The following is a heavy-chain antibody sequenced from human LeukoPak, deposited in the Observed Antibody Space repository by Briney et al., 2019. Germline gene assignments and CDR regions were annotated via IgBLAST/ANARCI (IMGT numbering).Heavy chain of an antibody. D-gene: IGHD3-10*01. CDR3: AKVRGSGSYYRRGYFDY. Sequence: GGSPRLSRAASGFTFSSYAMSWVRQAPGKGLEWVSAISGSGGSTYYADSVKGRFTISRDNSKNTLYLQMNSLRAEDTAVYYCAKVRGSGSYYRRGYFDYWGQGTLVTVSS. CDR1: GFTFSSYA. CDR2: ISGSGGST. J-gene: IGHJ4*02. V-gene: IGHV3-23*01.